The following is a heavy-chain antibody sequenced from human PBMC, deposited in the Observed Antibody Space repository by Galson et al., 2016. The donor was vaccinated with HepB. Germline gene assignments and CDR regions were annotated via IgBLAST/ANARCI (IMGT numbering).Heavy chain of an antibody. CDR3: TKEDWDEKDAFDI. Sequence: SLRLSCAASGFSFRSYGMHWVRHPPGRGLEWVAFISFDEVNKYYADSVKGRFTISRDNSKNTLYLQMNTLNTEDTAVYYCTKEDWDEKDAFDIWGQGTMVTVSS. D-gene: IGHD1-26*01. V-gene: IGHV3-30*18. CDR2: ISFDEVNK. CDR1: GFSFRSYG. J-gene: IGHJ3*02.